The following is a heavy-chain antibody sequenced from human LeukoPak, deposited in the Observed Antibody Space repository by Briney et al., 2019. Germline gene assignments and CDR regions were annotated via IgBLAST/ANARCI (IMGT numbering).Heavy chain of an antibody. J-gene: IGHJ2*01. CDR3: ARVGDHYHWYLDL. Sequence: GGSLTLSCAASGFSVSTKYMNWVRQAPGKGLECVSIIYSGADTYYADSVKGRFTISRDTSKNTLFLHTNNPRFEDTAVYFCARVGDHYHWYLDLWGRGTLVSVSS. D-gene: IGHD3-10*01. CDR2: IYSGADT. CDR1: GFSVSTKY. V-gene: IGHV3-53*01.